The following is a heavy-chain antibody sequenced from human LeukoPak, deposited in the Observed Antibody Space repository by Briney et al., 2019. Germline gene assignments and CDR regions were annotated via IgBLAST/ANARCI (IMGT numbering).Heavy chain of an antibody. J-gene: IGHJ1*01. D-gene: IGHD3-22*01. CDR3: ARTAYYYDSSGYYSIGDFQH. CDR1: GFSLSTSGMC. V-gene: IGHV2-70*01. Sequence: SGPTLVNPTQTLTLTCTFSGFSLSTSGMCVGWIRQPPGKALEWLALIDWDDDKYYSTSLKTRLTISKDTSKNQVVLTMTSMDPVDTATYYCARTAYYYDSSGYYSIGDFQHWGQGTLVTVSS. CDR2: IDWDDDK.